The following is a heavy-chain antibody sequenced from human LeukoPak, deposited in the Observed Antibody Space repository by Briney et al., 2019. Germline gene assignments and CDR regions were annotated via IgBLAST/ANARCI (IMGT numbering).Heavy chain of an antibody. J-gene: IGHJ4*02. CDR2: IYHSGST. Sequence: KSSETLSLTCAVSGYSISSGYCWGWIRQPPGKGLEWIGSIYHSGSTYYNPSLKSRVTISVDTSKNQFSLKLSSMTAADTAVYYCARDVGIAAAYDYWGQGTLVTVSS. V-gene: IGHV4-38-2*02. D-gene: IGHD6-13*01. CDR3: ARDVGIAAAYDY. CDR1: GYSISSGYC.